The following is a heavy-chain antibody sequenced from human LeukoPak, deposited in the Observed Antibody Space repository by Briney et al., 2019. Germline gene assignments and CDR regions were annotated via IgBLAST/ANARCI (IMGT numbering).Heavy chain of an antibody. J-gene: IGHJ4*02. Sequence: GGSLRLSCAASGFSFSSYSMNWVRQAPGKGLEWVSYISSSSTIYYADSVKGRFTISRDNAKNSLYLQMNSLRDEDTAVYYCARRGGWGQGTLVTVSS. CDR3: ARRGG. CDR2: ISSSSTI. V-gene: IGHV3-48*02. D-gene: IGHD3-16*01. CDR1: GFSFSSYS.